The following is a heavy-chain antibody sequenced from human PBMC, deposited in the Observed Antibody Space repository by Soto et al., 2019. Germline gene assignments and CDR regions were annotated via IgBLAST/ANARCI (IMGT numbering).Heavy chain of an antibody. CDR2: IYHSGST. V-gene: IGHV4-4*02. Sequence: QVQLQESGPGLVKPSGTLSLTCAVSGGSISSSNWWSWVRQPPGKGLEWIGEIYHSGSTNYNPSLKSRVTKSVVKSKNQFSLKLSAVTAADTAVYYCARGGIDVDTAMADAFDIWGQGTMVTVSS. J-gene: IGHJ3*02. CDR1: GGSISSSNW. D-gene: IGHD5-18*01. CDR3: ARGGIDVDTAMADAFDI.